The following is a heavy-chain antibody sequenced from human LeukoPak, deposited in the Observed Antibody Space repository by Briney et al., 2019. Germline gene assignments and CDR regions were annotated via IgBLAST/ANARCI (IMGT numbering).Heavy chain of an antibody. CDR2: ISYDGSNQ. CDR1: GFTFSSYA. D-gene: IGHD5-18*01. V-gene: IGHV3-30-3*01. J-gene: IGHJ6*02. CDR3: ARDQLGYYGMDV. Sequence: GRSLRLSCAASGFTFSSYAMHWVRQAPGKGLEWVALISYDGSNQYYADSVMGRFTISRDNSKNTLYLQMNSLRVEDTAVYYCARDQLGYYGMDVWGHGTTVTVSS.